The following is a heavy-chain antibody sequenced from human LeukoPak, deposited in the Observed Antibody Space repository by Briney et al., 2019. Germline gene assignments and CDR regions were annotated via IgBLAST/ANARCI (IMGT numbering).Heavy chain of an antibody. Sequence: GGSLRLSCAASGFTFSSYEMNWVRQAPGKGLEWVSYISSSGSTIYYADSVKGRFTISRDNAKNSLYLQMNSLRAEDTAVYYCARDWSDAVAATGDFDYWGQGTLVTVSS. CDR3: ARDWSDAVAATGDFDY. CDR1: GFTFSSYE. V-gene: IGHV3-48*03. D-gene: IGHD6-19*01. CDR2: ISSSGSTI. J-gene: IGHJ4*02.